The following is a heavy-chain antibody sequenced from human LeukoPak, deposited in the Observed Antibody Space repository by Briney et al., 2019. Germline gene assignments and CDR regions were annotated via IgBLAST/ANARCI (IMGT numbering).Heavy chain of an antibody. Sequence: GASETLSCNSSGGTCSSCAISWVRQAPGPGLEWMGRIVPIFGIANYAQKFQGRVTITADKSTSTAYMELSSLRSEDTAVYYCARATTPSYGMDVWGQGTTVTVSS. J-gene: IGHJ6*02. CDR3: ARATTPSYGMDV. CDR2: IVPIFGIA. V-gene: IGHV1-69*04. D-gene: IGHD1-26*01. CDR1: GGTCSSCA.